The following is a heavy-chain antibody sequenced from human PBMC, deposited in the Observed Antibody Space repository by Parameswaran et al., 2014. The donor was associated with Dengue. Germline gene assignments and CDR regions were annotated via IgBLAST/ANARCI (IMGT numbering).Heavy chain of an antibody. CDR2: VYYTGGT. Sequence: ASETLSLTCSVSGGSVSSGSYYWSWVRQPPGKGLEWIGYVYYTGGTNYNPSLKSRVTISVDTSKNKFSLKLSSVTAADTAVYYCARDRDGVSGYYPYEDWGQGTLVTVSS. V-gene: IGHV4-61*01. J-gene: IGHJ4*02. CDR3: ARDRDGVSGYYPYED. CDR1: GGSVSSGSYY. D-gene: IGHD3-22*01.